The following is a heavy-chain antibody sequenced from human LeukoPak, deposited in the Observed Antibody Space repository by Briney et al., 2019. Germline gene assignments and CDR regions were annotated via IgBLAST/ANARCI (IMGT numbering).Heavy chain of an antibody. D-gene: IGHD2/OR15-2a*01. Sequence: GGSLRLSCAASGFTFSSYWMNWARQAPGKGLEWVASINHNGNVNYYVDSVKGRFTISRDNAKNSLYLQMNSLRAEDTAVYFCARGGLSIMGYWGQGTLVTVSS. V-gene: IGHV3-7*03. CDR2: INHNGNVN. J-gene: IGHJ4*02. CDR3: ARGGLSIMGY. CDR1: GFTFSSYW.